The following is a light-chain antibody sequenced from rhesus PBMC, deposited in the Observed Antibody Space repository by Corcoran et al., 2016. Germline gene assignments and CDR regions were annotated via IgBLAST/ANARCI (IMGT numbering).Light chain of an antibody. CDR3: YQHSSGYS. J-gene: IGKJ2*01. Sequence: QVILTQSPATLSLSPGERATLSCRVSQSVSSYLAWYQQKPGQAPRLLIYGASSRATGIPDRFSGSGSGTDFTLTISSPEPEDVGVYHCYQHSSGYSFGQGTKVEIK. V-gene: IGKV3-10*01. CDR2: GAS. CDR1: QSVSSY.